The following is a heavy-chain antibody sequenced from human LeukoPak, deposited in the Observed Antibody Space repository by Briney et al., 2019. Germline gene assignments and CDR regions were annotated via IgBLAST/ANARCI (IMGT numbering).Heavy chain of an antibody. J-gene: IGHJ3*02. CDR3: ASGGGYCSSTSCYGNAFDI. D-gene: IGHD2-2*01. CDR1: GGTFSIYA. Sequence: ASVTVSCKASGGTFSIYAISWVRQAPGQGLEWMGGIIPIFGTANYAQKFQGRVTITTDESTSTAYMELSSLRSEDTAVYYCASGGGYCSSTSCYGNAFDIWGQGTMVTVSS. V-gene: IGHV1-69*05. CDR2: IIPIFGTA.